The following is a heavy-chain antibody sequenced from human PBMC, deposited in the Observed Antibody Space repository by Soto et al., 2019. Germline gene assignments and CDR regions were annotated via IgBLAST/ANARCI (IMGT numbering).Heavy chain of an antibody. CDR3: AKPPYYYDSSGYIDY. CDR2: ISYDGSNK. CDR1: GFTFSSYG. Sequence: QVQLVESGGGVVQPGRSLRLSCAASGFTFSSYGMHWVRQAPGKGLEWVAVISYDGSNKYYADSVKGRFTIPRDNSKNTLYLQMNSLRAEDTAVYYCAKPPYYYDSSGYIDYWGQGTLVTVSS. V-gene: IGHV3-30*18. J-gene: IGHJ4*02. D-gene: IGHD3-22*01.